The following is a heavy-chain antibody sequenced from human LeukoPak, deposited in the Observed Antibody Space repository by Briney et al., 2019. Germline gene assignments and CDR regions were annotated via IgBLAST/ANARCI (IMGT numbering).Heavy chain of an antibody. D-gene: IGHD4-17*01. Sequence: GRSLRLSCAASGFTVSSIYMSWVRQAPGKGLEWVSIIFSGGSTYYADSVKGRFTISRDNSKNTLYLQMNSLRAEDTAVYYCAREAVTRNYFDYWGQGALVTVSS. CDR3: AREAVTRNYFDY. CDR1: GFTVSSIY. J-gene: IGHJ4*02. CDR2: IFSGGST. V-gene: IGHV3-53*01.